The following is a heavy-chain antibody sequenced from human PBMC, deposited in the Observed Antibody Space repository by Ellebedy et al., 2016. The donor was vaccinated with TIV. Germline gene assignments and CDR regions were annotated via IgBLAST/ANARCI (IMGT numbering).Heavy chain of an antibody. J-gene: IGHJ4*02. D-gene: IGHD3-10*01. CDR2: IDLDGSRT. V-gene: IGHV3-74*01. CDR3: AVGSGY. CDR1: GLTLRSYW. Sequence: GESLKISCVASGLTLRSYWMHWVRQLPGKGLEWVSRIDLDGSRTSYADSVKGRFTISRDISGNTLYLQMDRMRAEDTAVYYCAVGSGYWGQGTLVTVSS.